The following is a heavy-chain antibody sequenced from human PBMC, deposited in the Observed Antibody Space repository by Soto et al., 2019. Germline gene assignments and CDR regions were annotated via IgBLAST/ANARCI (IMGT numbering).Heavy chain of an antibody. J-gene: IGHJ5*02. CDR1: GGTFSSYA. Sequence: QVQLVQSGAEVKKPGSSVKVSCKASGGTFSSYAISWXXXXXXXXXXWMGGIIPIFGTANYAQKFQGRVTITADESTSTAYMELSSLRSEDTAVYYCARSKAGTSGYWFDPWGQGTLVTVSS. D-gene: IGHD1-1*01. CDR2: IIPIFGTA. V-gene: IGHV1-69*01. CDR3: ARSKAGTSGYWFDP.